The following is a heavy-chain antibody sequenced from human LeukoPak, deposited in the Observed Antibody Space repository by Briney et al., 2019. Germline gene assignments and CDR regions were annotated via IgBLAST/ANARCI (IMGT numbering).Heavy chain of an antibody. V-gene: IGHV3-23*01. Sequence: PRGSLRLSSAPSGFTFSSYAMSSVPQTPQERLGCVSAISGSVGRTYYAESVNGRFTISRDNSKNTLYLQMNSLRAEDTAVYYCAKFEKRDYGDYYFDYWGQGTLVTVSS. CDR3: AKFEKRDYGDYYFDY. D-gene: IGHD4-17*01. CDR2: ISGSVGRT. J-gene: IGHJ4*02. CDR1: GFTFSSYA.